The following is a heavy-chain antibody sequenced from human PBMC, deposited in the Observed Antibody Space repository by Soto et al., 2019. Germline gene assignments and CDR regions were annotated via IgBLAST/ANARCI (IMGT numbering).Heavy chain of an antibody. CDR2: IIPIFGTA. J-gene: IGHJ5*02. Sequence: SVKVSCKASGGTFSSYAISWVRQAPGQGLEWMGGIIPIFGTANYAQKFQGRVTITADESTSTAYMELSSLRSEDTAVYYCALIVVVPAAIGNWFDPWGQGTMVTVSS. CDR3: ALIVVVPAAIGNWFDP. V-gene: IGHV1-69*13. D-gene: IGHD2-2*02. CDR1: GGTFSSYA.